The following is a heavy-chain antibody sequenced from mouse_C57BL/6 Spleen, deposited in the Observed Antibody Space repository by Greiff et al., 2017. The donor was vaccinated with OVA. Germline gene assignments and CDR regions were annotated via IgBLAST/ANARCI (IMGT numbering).Heavy chain of an antibody. CDR1: GYTFTSYW. Sequence: VKLQQPGAELVKPGASVKLSCKASGYTFTSYWMHWVKQRPGRGLEWIGRIDPNSGGTKYNEKFKSKATLTVDKPSSTAYMQLSSLTSEDSAVYYCARGGYYDYDAGYYYAMDYWGQGTSVTVSS. CDR3: ARGGYYDYDAGYYYAMDY. D-gene: IGHD2-4*01. J-gene: IGHJ4*01. V-gene: IGHV1-72*01. CDR2: IDPNSGGT.